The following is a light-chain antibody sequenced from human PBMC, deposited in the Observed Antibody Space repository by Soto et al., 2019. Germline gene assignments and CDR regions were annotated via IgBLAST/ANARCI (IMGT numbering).Light chain of an antibody. CDR2: DAS. J-gene: IGKJ1*01. CDR1: QSISSW. V-gene: IGKV1-5*01. Sequence: GGRVTITCRASQSISSWLAWYQQKPGKAPKLLIYDASSLESGVPSRFSGSGSGTEFTLTISSLQPDDFATYYCQQYNSIRRTFGQGTKV. CDR3: QQYNSIRRT.